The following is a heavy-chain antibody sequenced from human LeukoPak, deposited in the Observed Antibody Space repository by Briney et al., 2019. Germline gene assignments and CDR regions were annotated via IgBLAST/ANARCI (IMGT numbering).Heavy chain of an antibody. CDR1: GGSISSSSYY. CDR2: IYYSGST. Sequence: PSETLSLTCTVSGGSISSSSYYWGWIRQPPGKGLEWIGSIYYSGSTYYNPSLKSRVTISVDTSKNQFSLKLSSVTAADTAVYYCARADGYSSGWYGGYFDYWGQGTLVTVSS. CDR3: ARADGYSSGWYGGYFDY. V-gene: IGHV4-39*01. D-gene: IGHD6-19*01. J-gene: IGHJ4*02.